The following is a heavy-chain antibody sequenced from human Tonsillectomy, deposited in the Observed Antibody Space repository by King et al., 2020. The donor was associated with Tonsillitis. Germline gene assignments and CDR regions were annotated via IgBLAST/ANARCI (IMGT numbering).Heavy chain of an antibody. CDR1: GFLFNSYA. CDR2: ISDDGNKK. D-gene: IGHD1-26*01. J-gene: IGHJ3*02. CDR3: ARDTHKYSAIWSYAFHI. Sequence: HVQLVESGGGVVQPGRSLRLSCAASGFLFNSYAIHWVRQAPGKGLEWVTVISDDGNKKYYADSVKGRFTISRDNFKNTLYLQMNSLRAEDTAIYYCARDTHKYSAIWSYAFHIWGQGTLVTVSS. V-gene: IGHV3-30-3*01.